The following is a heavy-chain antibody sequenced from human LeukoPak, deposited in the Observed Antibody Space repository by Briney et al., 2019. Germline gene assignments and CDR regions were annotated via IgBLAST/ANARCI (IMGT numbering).Heavy chain of an antibody. J-gene: IGHJ4*02. CDR1: GYTFTGYY. CDR3: ASGYSGYDLNY. V-gene: IGHV1-2*02. D-gene: IGHD5-12*01. CDR2: ISPKSGGT. Sequence: ASVKVSCKASGYTFTGYYMHWVRQAPGQGLEWMGWISPKSGGTNYAQRFQGRVTMTRDTSINTAYMELSGLKPDDTAIYYCASGYSGYDLNYWGQGTQVTVSS.